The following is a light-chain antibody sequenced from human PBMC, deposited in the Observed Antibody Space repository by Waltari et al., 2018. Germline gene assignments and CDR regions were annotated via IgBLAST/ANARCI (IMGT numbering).Light chain of an antibody. CDR3: QQYGSSPWT. Sequence: EIVLTQSPGTLSLSPGERATLSCRASHSVSSSYLAWYQQKPGQAPRVLIHGASNRATGIPDRFSGSGSGTDFTLTISRLEPEDFAVYYCQQYGSSPWTFGQGTKVEIK. CDR2: GAS. J-gene: IGKJ1*01. CDR1: HSVSSSY. V-gene: IGKV3-20*01.